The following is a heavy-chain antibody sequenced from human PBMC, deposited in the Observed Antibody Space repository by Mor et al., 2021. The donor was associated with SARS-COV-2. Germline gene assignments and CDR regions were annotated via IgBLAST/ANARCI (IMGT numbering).Heavy chain of an antibody. V-gene: IGHV3-74*03. J-gene: IGHJ1*01. D-gene: IGHD3-22*01. Sequence: YADSVKGRFTISRDNAKNTLYLQMNSLRAEDTAVYYCANDESGAYFPFQHWGQGTLVTVSS. CDR3: ANDESGAYFPFQH.